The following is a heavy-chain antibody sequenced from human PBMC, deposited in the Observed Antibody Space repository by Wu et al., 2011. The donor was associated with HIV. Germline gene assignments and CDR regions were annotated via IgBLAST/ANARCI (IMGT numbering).Heavy chain of an antibody. D-gene: IGHD1-26*01. CDR2: INPNSGGT. J-gene: IGHJ4*02. CDR3: ARVYHPGSCLIDY. Sequence: SCKASGYTFTGYYMHWVRQAPGQGLEWMGWINPNSGGTNYAQKFQGRVTMTIDRSTSTAYMELRSLRSDDTAVYYCARVYHPGSCLIDYWGQGTLVTVSS. V-gene: IGHV1-2*02. CDR1: GYTFTGYY.